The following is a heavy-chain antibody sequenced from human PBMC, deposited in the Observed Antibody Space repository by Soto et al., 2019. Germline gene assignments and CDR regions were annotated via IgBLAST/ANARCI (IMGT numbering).Heavy chain of an antibody. CDR1: GFTFSNYA. CDR3: AQDQGWAATGTLFN. V-gene: IGHV3-23*01. Sequence: GGSLRLSCAASGFTFSNYAMSWVRQAPGKGLEWVSAITGSSETSYYADSVRGRFTVARDNSGNTLYLRMNSLRVDDTAVYYCAQDQGWAATGTLFNGDQGTLVTVSS. J-gene: IGHJ4*02. CDR2: ITGSSETS. D-gene: IGHD6-13*01.